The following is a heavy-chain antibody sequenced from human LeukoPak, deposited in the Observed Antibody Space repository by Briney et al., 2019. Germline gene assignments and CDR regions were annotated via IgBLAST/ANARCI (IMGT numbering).Heavy chain of an antibody. CDR1: GYTFTNYG. Sequence: ASVKVSCKASGYTFTNYGISWVRQAPGQGLEWMGWISAYNGNTNYAQKLQGRVTMTTDTSTSTAYMELSSLRSEDTAVYYCATEDRTNLRKTRAYSYYFDYWGQGTLVTVSS. J-gene: IGHJ4*02. CDR2: ISAYNGNT. D-gene: IGHD1-1*01. CDR3: ATEDRTNLRKTRAYSYYFDY. V-gene: IGHV1-18*01.